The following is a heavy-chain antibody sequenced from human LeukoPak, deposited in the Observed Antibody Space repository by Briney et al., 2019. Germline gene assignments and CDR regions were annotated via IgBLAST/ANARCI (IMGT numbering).Heavy chain of an antibody. V-gene: IGHV1-2*02. Sequence: ASVKVSCKASGYTFTGYYLHWVRQAPGQGLEWMGWINPNSGGTNYAQKFQGRVTMTRDTSISTAYMELNRLRSDDTAVYYCATLAGEHQAPFDYWGQGTLVTVSS. CDR3: ATLAGEHQAPFDY. D-gene: IGHD1-26*01. J-gene: IGHJ4*02. CDR2: INPNSGGT. CDR1: GYTFTGYY.